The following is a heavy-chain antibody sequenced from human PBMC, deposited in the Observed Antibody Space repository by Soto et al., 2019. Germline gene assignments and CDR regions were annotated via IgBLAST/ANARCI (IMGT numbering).Heavy chain of an antibody. D-gene: IGHD3-3*02. CDR1: GYSFFRYY. CDR3: ARGGATIFGVIDS. V-gene: IGHV1-46*01. J-gene: IGHJ4*02. CDR2: FLASGGNT. Sequence: GASVKVSCKASGYSFFRYYIHWVRQAPGQGLEWMGRFLASGGNTDYAQRFRGRVSMTRDTSSTNTVSLELTSLTSDDTAVYYCARGGATIFGVIDSWGQGTRVTVSS.